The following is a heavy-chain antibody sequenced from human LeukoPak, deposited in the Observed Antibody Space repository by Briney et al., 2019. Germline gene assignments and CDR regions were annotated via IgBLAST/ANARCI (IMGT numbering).Heavy chain of an antibody. V-gene: IGHV4-59*01. D-gene: IGHD6-6*01. J-gene: IGHJ6*03. CDR1: GASISSYY. CDR3: ARDWGVGGRPGYMDV. CDR2: FYYSGRT. Sequence: TASETLSLTCTVSGASISSYYWSWIRQSPGKGLEWIGYFYYSGRTNYRPSLKSRVTISADTSKNQFSLRLTSATAADTAVYFCARDWGVGGRPGYMDVWGKGTTVTVSS.